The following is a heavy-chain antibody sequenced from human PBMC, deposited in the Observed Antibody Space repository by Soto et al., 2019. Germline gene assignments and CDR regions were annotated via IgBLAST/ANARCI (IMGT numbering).Heavy chain of an antibody. CDR2: IYYSGST. V-gene: IGHV4-30-4*01. CDR1: GGSISSGDYY. CDR3: ARWGSPPYYYFDY. D-gene: IGHD1-26*01. Sequence: KTSETLSLTCTVSGGSISSGDYYWSWIRQPPGKGLEWIGYIYYSGSTYYNPSLKSRVTISVDTSKNQFSLKLSSVTAADTAVYYCARWGSPPYYYFDYWGQGTLVTVS. J-gene: IGHJ4*02.